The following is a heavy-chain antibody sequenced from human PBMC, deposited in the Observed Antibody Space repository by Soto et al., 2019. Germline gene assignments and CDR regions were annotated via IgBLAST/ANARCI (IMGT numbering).Heavy chain of an antibody. CDR2: IIPIFGTA. CDR1: GGTFSSYA. J-gene: IGHJ4*02. Sequence: SVKVSCKASGGTFSSYAISWVRQAPGQGLEWMGGIIPIFGTANYAQKFQGRVTITADESTSTAYMELSSLRSEDTAVYYCARDFPYSAWASDYWGQGPLVTVSS. V-gene: IGHV1-69*13. CDR3: ARDFPYSAWASDY. D-gene: IGHD6-13*01.